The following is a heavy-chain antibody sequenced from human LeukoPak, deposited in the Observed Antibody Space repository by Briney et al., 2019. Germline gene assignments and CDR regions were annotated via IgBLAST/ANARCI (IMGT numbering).Heavy chain of an antibody. Sequence: GGSLRLSCAASGFTFSSYGMHWVRQAPGKELEWVAFIRYADSVKGRFTISRDNSKNTLYLQMNSLRAEDTAVYYCAKEVTVDSYFDYWGQGTLVTVSS. CDR1: GFTFSSYG. CDR2: IRYA. CDR3: AKEVTVDSYFDY. D-gene: IGHD5-18*01. V-gene: IGHV3-30*02. J-gene: IGHJ4*02.